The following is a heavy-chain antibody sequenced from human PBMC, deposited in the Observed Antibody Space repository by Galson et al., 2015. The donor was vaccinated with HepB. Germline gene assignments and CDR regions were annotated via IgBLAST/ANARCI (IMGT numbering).Heavy chain of an antibody. V-gene: IGHV3-33*01. CDR1: GFTFSSYG. CDR2: IWSDGSNK. Sequence: SLRLSCAASGFTFSSYGIHWVRQAPGEGLEWVALIWSDGSNKYYAASVEGRFTISRDNSKNTLYLQMNSLRAEDTAVYYCAREGAVVPTAMPLDYWGQGTLVTVSS. D-gene: IGHD2-2*01. CDR3: AREGAVVPTAMPLDY. J-gene: IGHJ4*02.